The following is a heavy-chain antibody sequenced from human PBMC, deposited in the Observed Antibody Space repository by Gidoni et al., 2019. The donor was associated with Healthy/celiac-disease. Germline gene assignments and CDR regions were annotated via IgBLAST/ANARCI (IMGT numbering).Heavy chain of an antibody. Sequence: QLQLQESGPGLVKPSETLSLTCTVSGGSISSSSYYWGWIRQPPGKGLEWIGGIYYSGSTYYNPSLKSQVTISVDTSKNQFSLKLSSVTAADTAVYYCARQGIYGDYYYYGMDVWGQGTTVTVSS. CDR2: IYYSGST. V-gene: IGHV4-39*01. J-gene: IGHJ6*02. D-gene: IGHD4-17*01. CDR1: GGSISSSSYY. CDR3: ARQGIYGDYYYYGMDV.